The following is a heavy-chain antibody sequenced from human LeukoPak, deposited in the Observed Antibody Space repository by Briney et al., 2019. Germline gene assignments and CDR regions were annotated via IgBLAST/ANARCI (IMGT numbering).Heavy chain of an antibody. V-gene: IGHV7-4-1*02. CDR2: IHPSTGNP. CDR1: GYTFTNYA. CDR3: ARAFQSLGGSSLPDY. J-gene: IGHJ4*02. Sequence: ASVKVSCKASGYTFTNYAMNWVRQAPGQGPEWMGWIHPSTGNPAYAQGFTGRFVFSLDTSVSTTYMEISSLKAEDTAVYFCARAFQSLGGSSLPDYWGQGTLVTVSS. D-gene: IGHD3-16*02.